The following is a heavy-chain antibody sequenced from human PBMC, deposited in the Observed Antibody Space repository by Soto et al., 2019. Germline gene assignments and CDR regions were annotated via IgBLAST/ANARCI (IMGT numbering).Heavy chain of an antibody. D-gene: IGHD3-9*01. J-gene: IGHJ3*02. V-gene: IGHV1-3*01. CDR1: GYTFTSYA. Sequence: GASVKVSCKASGYTFTSYAMHWVRQAPGQRLEWMGWINAGNGNTKYSQKFQGRFTITRDTSASTAYMELSSLRSEDTAVYYCARDLGRVYYDILTGYYDSPDAFDIWGQGTMVTVSS. CDR2: INAGNGNT. CDR3: ARDLGRVYYDILTGYYDSPDAFDI.